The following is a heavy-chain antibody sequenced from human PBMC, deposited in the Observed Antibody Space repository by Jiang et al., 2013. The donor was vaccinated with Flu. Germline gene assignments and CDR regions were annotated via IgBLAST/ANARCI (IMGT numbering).Heavy chain of an antibody. V-gene: IGHV5-51*01. Sequence: GAEVKKPGESLKISCKGSGYSFTSYWIGWVRQMPGKGLEWMGIIYPGDSDTRYSPSFQGQVTISADKSISTAYLQWSSLKASDTAMYYCARHEGYYYDRRAQIDYWGQGTLVTVSS. CDR1: GYSFTSYW. CDR3: ARHEGYYYDRRAQIDY. CDR2: IYPGDSDT. D-gene: IGHD3-22*01. J-gene: IGHJ4*02.